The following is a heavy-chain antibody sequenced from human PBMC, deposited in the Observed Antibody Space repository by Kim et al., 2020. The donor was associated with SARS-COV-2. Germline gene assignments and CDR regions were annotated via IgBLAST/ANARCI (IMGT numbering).Heavy chain of an antibody. D-gene: IGHD1-20*01. CDR3: ARVRATRYIRRDGFPRSFDI. J-gene: IGHJ3*02. CDR1: GGTFSSYA. V-gene: IGHV1-69*13. Sequence: SVKVSCKASGGTFSSYAISWVRQAPGQGLEWMGGIILIFGTANYAQKFQGRVTITADESTSTAYMELSSLRSEDTAVYYCARVRATRYIRRDGFPRSFDIWGQGTMVTVSS. CDR2: IILIFGTA.